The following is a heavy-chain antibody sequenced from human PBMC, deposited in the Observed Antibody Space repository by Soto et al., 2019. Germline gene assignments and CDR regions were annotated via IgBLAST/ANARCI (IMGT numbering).Heavy chain of an antibody. D-gene: IGHD3-22*01. J-gene: IGHJ5*02. V-gene: IGHV3-48*02. CDR1: GFTFSSYS. CDR3: ATDYYDSSGYYSEGFDP. Sequence: GGSLRLSCAASGFTFSSYSMNWVRQAPGKGLEWVSYISSSSSTIYYADSVKGRFTISRDNAKNSLYLQMNSLRDEDTAVYYCATDYYDSSGYYSEGFDPWGQGTLVTVSS. CDR2: ISSSSSTI.